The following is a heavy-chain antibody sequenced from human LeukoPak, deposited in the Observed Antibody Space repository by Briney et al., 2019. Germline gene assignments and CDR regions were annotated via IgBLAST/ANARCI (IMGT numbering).Heavy chain of an antibody. J-gene: IGHJ3*02. CDR1: GYTFTYRY. CDR3: ASISSRIAAAGQGAFDI. D-gene: IGHD6-13*01. Sequence: GASVKVSCKASGYTFTYRYLHWVRQAPGQALEWMGWITPFNGNTNYAQKFQDRVTITRDRSMSTAYMELSSLRSEDTAMYYCASISSRIAAAGQGAFDIWGQGTMVTVSS. CDR2: ITPFNGNT. V-gene: IGHV1-45*02.